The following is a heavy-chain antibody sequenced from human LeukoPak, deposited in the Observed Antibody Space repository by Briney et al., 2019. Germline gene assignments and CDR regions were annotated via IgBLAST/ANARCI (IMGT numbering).Heavy chain of an antibody. J-gene: IGHJ4*02. CDR1: GFTFSSYA. CDR3: AKDLVTGSLDY. V-gene: IGHV3-23*01. D-gene: IGHD3-10*01. Sequence: SGGSLRLSCAASGFTFSSYAMTWVRQAQGKGLEWVSSISSSGGSTYYADSVRGRFTISRDNSKNTLYLQMNSLRAEDTAIYYCAKDLVTGSLDYWGQGTLVTVSS. CDR2: ISSSGGST.